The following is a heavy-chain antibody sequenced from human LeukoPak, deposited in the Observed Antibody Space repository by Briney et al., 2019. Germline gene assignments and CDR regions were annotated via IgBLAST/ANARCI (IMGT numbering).Heavy chain of an antibody. J-gene: IGHJ6*03. Sequence: PSETLSLTXGVSGYSISSGYYWGWIRQHPGKELEWIGSIYQSGSTYYNPSLKSRVTILADRSKNQFSLKLSSVTASDTAVYYCARHGRAMDVWGKGTTVTVSS. V-gene: IGHV4-38-2*01. CDR2: IYQSGST. CDR1: GYSISSGYY. CDR3: ARHGRAMDV. D-gene: IGHD1-26*01.